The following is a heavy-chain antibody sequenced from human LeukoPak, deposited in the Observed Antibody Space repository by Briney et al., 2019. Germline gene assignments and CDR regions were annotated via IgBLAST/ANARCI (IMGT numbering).Heavy chain of an antibody. Sequence: GGSLRLSCVASGVTFSTYAMSWVRQAPGKGLEWVSGIESSGDTTYYADSVKGRFTISRDNSKNTLYLHMNSLRAEDTAVYYCAKGKSASRGAFDYWGQGTLVTVSS. V-gene: IGHV3-23*01. CDR1: GVTFSTYA. CDR3: AKGKSASRGAFDY. D-gene: IGHD3-10*01. CDR2: IESSGDTT. J-gene: IGHJ4*02.